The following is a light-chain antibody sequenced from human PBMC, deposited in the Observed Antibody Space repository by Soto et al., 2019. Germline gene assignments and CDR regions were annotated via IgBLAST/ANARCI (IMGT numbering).Light chain of an antibody. CDR1: SSDVGGYNY. Sequence: QSVLTQPASVSGSPGQSITISCTGTSSDVGGYNYVSWYQQHPGKAPKLMIHEVSNRPLGVSYRFSGSKSGNTASLTISGLQAEDESDYYCSSYTSNSPWVFGGGTKVTVL. J-gene: IGLJ3*02. CDR3: SSYTSNSPWV. V-gene: IGLV2-14*01. CDR2: EVS.